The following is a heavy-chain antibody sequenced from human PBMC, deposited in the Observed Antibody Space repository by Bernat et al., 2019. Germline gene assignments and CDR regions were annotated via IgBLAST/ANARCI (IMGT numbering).Heavy chain of an antibody. V-gene: IGHV4-59*01. J-gene: IGHJ3*02. Sequence: QVQLQESGPGLVKPSETLSLTCTVSGGSISGYFWSWLRQPPGKGLEWIGHIYYSGNTNYNPSLKSRVTISVDTSRNQFSLKLSSVTAADTAVYYCARRGRTDYCSPTACPGAFDIWGQGTMVTVSS. CDR2: IYYSGNT. D-gene: IGHD3/OR15-3a*01. CDR1: GGSISGYF. CDR3: ARRGRTDYCSPTACPGAFDI.